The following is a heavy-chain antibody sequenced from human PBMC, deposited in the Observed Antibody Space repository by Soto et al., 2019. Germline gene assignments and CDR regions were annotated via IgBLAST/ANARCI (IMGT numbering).Heavy chain of an antibody. J-gene: IGHJ6*03. CDR1: EFTFSGRS. CDR2: IDKVGTDS. V-gene: IGHV3-74*01. Sequence: EVQLVESGGGLVQPGGSLRLSCAASEFTFSGRSVHWVRQAPGKGLVWVSGIDKVGTDSTYAEFVKGRFTSSRDNVKSTVYLQMNSPRVEDTAVYYCARGLFGPDVWGKGTTVTVSS. D-gene: IGHD3-10*02. CDR3: ARGLFGPDV.